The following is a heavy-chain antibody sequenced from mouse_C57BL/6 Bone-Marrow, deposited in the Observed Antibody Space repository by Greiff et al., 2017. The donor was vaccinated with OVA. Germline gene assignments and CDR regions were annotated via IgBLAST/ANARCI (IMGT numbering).Heavy chain of an antibody. V-gene: IGHV1-55*01. J-gene: IGHJ3*01. CDR3: ARQGYYYGSPFAY. Sequence: QVQLQQPGAELVKPGASVKMSCKASGYTFTSYWITWVKQRPGQGLEWIGDIYPGSGSTNYNEKFNSKATLTVDTSSSTASMQLSSRTSEDSAVYDCARQGYYYGSPFAYWGQGTLVTVSA. D-gene: IGHD1-1*01. CDR1: GYTFTSYW. CDR2: IYPGSGST.